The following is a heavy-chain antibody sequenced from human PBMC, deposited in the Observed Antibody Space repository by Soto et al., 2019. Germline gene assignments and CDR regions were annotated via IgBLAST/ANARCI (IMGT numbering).Heavy chain of an antibody. Sequence: SETLSLTCTVSGGSISSSSYYWGWIRQPPGKGLEWIGSIYYSGSTYYNPSLKSRVTISVDTSKTQFSLKLSSVTAADTAGYYCARRLTFGGFIVILDFDIWCQVTMVTGSS. D-gene: IGHD3-16*02. CDR2: IYYSGST. CDR1: GGSISSSSYY. CDR3: ARRLTFGGFIVILDFDI. V-gene: IGHV4-39*01. J-gene: IGHJ3*02.